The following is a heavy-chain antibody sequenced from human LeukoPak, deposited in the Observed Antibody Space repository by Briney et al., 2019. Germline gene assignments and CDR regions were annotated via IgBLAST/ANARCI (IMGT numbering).Heavy chain of an antibody. D-gene: IGHD1-7*01. V-gene: IGHV3-23*01. CDR3: ARDHSNWNYAPDF. CDR1: GFTFRSYA. Sequence: GGSLRLSCAASGFTFRSYAMNWVRQAPGKGLEWVSAISGSGGSTYYADSVKGRFTISRDNSKNTLYLQMNSLTSDDTAVYYCARDHSNWNYAPDFWGQGTLVIVSS. J-gene: IGHJ4*02. CDR2: ISGSGGST.